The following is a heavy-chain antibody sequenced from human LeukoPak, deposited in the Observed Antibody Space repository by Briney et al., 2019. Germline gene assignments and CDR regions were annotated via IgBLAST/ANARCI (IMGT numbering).Heavy chain of an antibody. CDR1: GFTFSNYW. CDR2: IKQDGREK. D-gene: IGHD6-13*01. CDR3: TRDEAAATN. Sequence: GGSLRLSCAGSGFTFSNYWMSWVRQAPGKGPEWVANIKQDGREKHYVDSVKGRFTISRDNARSSLYLQMNSLRAEDTAVYYCTRDEAAATNWGQGPLVTVSS. V-gene: IGHV3-7*01. J-gene: IGHJ4*02.